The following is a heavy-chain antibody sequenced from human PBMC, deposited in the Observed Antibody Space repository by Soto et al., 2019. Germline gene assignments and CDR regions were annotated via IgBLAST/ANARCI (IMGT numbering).Heavy chain of an antibody. V-gene: IGHV4-59*01. J-gene: IGHJ4*02. CDR3: ASHSSHWPFFDF. CDR1: GGSISSYY. Sequence: SETLSLTCTASGGSISSYYWSWIRQPPGKGLEWIGYIYYTGLSNSNPSLNSRVTMSVDTSKNQFSLKLSSVTAADTAVYYCASHSSHWPFFDFWGQGTLVTVSS. D-gene: IGHD6-13*01. CDR2: IYYTGLS.